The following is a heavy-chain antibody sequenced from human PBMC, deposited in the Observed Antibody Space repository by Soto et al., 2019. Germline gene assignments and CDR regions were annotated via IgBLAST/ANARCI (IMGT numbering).Heavy chain of an antibody. D-gene: IGHD3-10*01. Sequence: EVQLLESAGGLVQPGGSLRLSCAASGFTFSSYAMSWVRQAPGKGVEWVSSFTNYGATYYADSVKGRFTISRDNSKNTLDLQMNSLRAKDTAVYYCAREFASGSPNYDYWGLGTLVTVSS. J-gene: IGHJ4*02. CDR1: GFTFSSYA. V-gene: IGHV3-23*01. CDR3: AREFASGSPNYDY. CDR2: FTNYGAT.